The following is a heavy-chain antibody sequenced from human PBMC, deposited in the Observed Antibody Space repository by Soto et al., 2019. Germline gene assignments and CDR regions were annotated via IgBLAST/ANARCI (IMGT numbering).Heavy chain of an antibody. CDR2: IKQDGSEK. Sequence: GGSLRLSCAASGFTFSSYWMSWVRQAPGKGLEWVANIKQDGSEKYYGDSVKGRFTISRDNAKNSLYLQMNSLRVEDTAGYYCARDNSDPIVVVTATITNYFDYWGQGTLVTVSS. J-gene: IGHJ4*02. CDR3: ARDNSDPIVVVTATITNYFDY. CDR1: GFTFSSYW. D-gene: IGHD2-21*02. V-gene: IGHV3-7*03.